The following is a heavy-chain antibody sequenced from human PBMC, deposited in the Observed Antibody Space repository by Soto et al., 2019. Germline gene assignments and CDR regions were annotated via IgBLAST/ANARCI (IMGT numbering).Heavy chain of an antibody. CDR2: INPSGGST. CDR1: GYTFTSYD. D-gene: IGHD2-2*01. Sequence: ASVKVSGKASGYTFTSYDMHWVRQAPRQGLEWMGIINPSGGSTSSAQKFQGRVIMTRDTSTSRVYMELRSLRSEATAVYYGGTTVPGAADFDYWGKGTMVTVSS. CDR3: GTTVPGAADFDY. V-gene: IGHV1-46*01. J-gene: IGHJ4*02.